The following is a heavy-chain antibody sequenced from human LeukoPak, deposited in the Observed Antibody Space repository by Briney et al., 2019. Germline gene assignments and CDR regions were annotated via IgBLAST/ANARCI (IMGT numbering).Heavy chain of an antibody. CDR2: IRYDGSNK. CDR1: GFTFSSYG. D-gene: IGHD3-16*01. J-gene: IGHJ4*02. V-gene: IGHV3-30*02. Sequence: GGSLRLSCAASGFTFSSYGMHWVRQAPGKGLEWVAFIRYDGSNKYYADSVKGRFTISRDNSKNTLYPEMNSLTAEDTAVYYCARDGVGVWGSFPHWGQGTLVTVSS. CDR3: ARDGVGVWGSFPH.